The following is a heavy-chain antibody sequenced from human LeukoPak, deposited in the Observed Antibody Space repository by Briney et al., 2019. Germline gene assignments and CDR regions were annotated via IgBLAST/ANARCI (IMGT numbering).Heavy chain of an antibody. CDR1: GGTFSSYA. Sequence: ASVKVSCKASGGTFSSYAISWVRQAPGQGLEWMGWINPNSGDTNYAQKFQGRVTMTRDTSTSTVYMELSSLRSEDTAVYYCARIVDDRSMAENWFDPWGQGTLVTVSS. CDR3: ARIVDDRSMAENWFDP. D-gene: IGHD5/OR15-5a*01. CDR2: INPNSGDT. V-gene: IGHV1-2*02. J-gene: IGHJ5*02.